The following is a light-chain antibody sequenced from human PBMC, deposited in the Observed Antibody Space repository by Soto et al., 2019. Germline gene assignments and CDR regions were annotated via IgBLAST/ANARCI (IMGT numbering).Light chain of an antibody. CDR3: QHYGDSSWT. J-gene: IGKJ1*01. V-gene: IGKV3-20*01. Sequence: ELVLTQSPVALSLSSGERATLSCRASQSVSSTLLTWYQQKPGQAPRLLIYGVSSRATGIPDRFSGSGSGTDFTLTISRVDPEDFAVYVCQHYGDSSWTFGQGSRVEIK. CDR1: QSVSSTL. CDR2: GVS.